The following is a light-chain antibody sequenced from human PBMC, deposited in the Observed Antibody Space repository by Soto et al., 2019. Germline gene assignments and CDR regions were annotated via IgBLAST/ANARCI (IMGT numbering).Light chain of an antibody. V-gene: IGKV1-5*01. CDR2: YVS. CDR3: QQYNAFWT. CDR1: QSISNW. Sequence: DIQMTQSPSTLSASVGDRVTITCRASQSISNWLAWYQQKPGKAPKLLIYYVSSLESGVPSRFSGSGSGTEFTLTISSLQADDSATYYCQQYNAFWTFGQGTKVEVK. J-gene: IGKJ1*01.